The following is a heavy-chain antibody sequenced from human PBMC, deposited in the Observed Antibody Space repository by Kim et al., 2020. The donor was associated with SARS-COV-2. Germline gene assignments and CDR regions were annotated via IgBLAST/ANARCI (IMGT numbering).Heavy chain of an antibody. CDR3: ARDSTNRWYEFEY. D-gene: IGHD6-13*01. J-gene: IGHJ4*02. V-gene: IGHV3-11*04. CDR1: GFTFSDFY. Sequence: GGSLRLSCAESGFTFSDFYMSWIRQAPGKGLEWVSYISGGGGTIFYADSVKGRFTISRDNAKNSLYLQMNSLRAEDTAVYYCARDSTNRWYEFEYWGQGT. CDR2: ISGGGGTI.